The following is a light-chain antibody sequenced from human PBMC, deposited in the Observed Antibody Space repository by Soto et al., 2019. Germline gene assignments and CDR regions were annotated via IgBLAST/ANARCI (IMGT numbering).Light chain of an antibody. J-gene: IGKJ1*01. Sequence: VMTQSPATLSVSPGETATLSCRASQSVSSNLAWYQQKPGQAPRLLIYESSNRATGIAARFSGSGSGTDFTLTISSLEPEDFAVYYCQQRNGWRRGTFGQGTKVDI. CDR2: ESS. V-gene: IGKV3-11*01. CDR3: QQRNGWRRGT. CDR1: QSVSSN.